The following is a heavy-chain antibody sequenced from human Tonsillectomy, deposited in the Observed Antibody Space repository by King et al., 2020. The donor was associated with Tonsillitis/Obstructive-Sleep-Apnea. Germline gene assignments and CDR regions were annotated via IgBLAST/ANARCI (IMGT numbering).Heavy chain of an antibody. CDR3: ARLAPGTLYYYYHMDV. J-gene: IGHJ6*03. V-gene: IGHV5-10-1*01. CDR1: GYSFTSYW. D-gene: IGHD1-26*01. CDR2: IDPSDSYT. Sequence: VQLVESGAEVKKPGESLRISCKGSGYSFTSYWISWVRQMPGKGLEWMGRIDPSDSYTDYSPSFQGHVTISADKSISTAYLQWSSLRASDTAMYYCARLAPGTLYYYYHMDVWGKGTTVTVSS.